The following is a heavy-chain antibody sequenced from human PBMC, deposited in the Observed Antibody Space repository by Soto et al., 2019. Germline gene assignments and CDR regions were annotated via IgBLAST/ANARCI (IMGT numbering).Heavy chain of an antibody. V-gene: IGHV2-5*01. CDR1: GFSLSTSGVG. CDR3: AHITAMASLFDY. D-gene: IGHD5-18*01. J-gene: IGHJ4*02. Sequence: PTLVNPTQTLTLTCTFSGFSLSTSGVGVGWIRQPPGKALEWLALIYWNDDKRYSPSLKSKLTITKDTSKNQVVLTMTNMDPVDTATYYCAHITAMASLFDYWGQGTLVTVSS. CDR2: IYWNDDK.